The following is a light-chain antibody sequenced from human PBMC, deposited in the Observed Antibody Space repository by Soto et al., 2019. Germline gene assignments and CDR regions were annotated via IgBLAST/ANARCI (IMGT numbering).Light chain of an antibody. Sequence: ETVMTQSPATLSVSPGERDTLSCRASQSVSANLAWYHQKPGQAPRLLIYGAFTGATDIPARFSVSGSGTEFTLTISRLQSEDSAVYYCQQYNNWPRTFGQGTKVEIK. V-gene: IGKV3-15*01. CDR3: QQYNNWPRT. CDR2: GAF. CDR1: QSVSAN. J-gene: IGKJ1*01.